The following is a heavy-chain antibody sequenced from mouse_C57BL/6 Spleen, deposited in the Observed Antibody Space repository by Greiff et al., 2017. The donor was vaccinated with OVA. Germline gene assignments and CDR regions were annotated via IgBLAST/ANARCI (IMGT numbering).Heavy chain of an antibody. D-gene: IGHD2-5*01. V-gene: IGHV1-64*01. J-gene: IGHJ4*01. CDR1: GYTFTSYW. Sequence: QVQLQQPGAELVKPGASVKLSCKASGYTFTSYWMHWVKQRPGQGLEWIGMIHPNSGSTNYNEKFKSKATLTVDKSSSTAYMQLSSLTSEDSAVYYCARSYYSNYVAAMDYWGQGTSVTVSS. CDR3: ARSYYSNYVAAMDY. CDR2: IHPNSGST.